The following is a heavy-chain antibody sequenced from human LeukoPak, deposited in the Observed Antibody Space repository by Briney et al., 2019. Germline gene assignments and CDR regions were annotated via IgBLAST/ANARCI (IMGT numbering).Heavy chain of an antibody. CDR3: ARRPLHSQNYFDP. D-gene: IGHD1-7*01. Sequence: GDSLKISCKSYVDRFTSYLVACVRQKPGKGLEWMGIIFPGDSDTRYSPSFAGTVSTSDDRSTATAYIHWTSLKASDTDIYYCARRPLHSQNYFDPWGQGTLVTVSS. CDR2: IFPGDSDT. V-gene: IGHV5-51*01. CDR1: VDRFTSYL. J-gene: IGHJ5*02.